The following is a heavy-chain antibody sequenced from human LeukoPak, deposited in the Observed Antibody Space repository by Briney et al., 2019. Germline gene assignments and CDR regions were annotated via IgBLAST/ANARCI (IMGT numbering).Heavy chain of an antibody. J-gene: IGHJ4*02. CDR2: ITSRSTYI. Sequence: PGGSLRLSCAASGSTFSSYSMNWVRQAPGTGLESVSSITSRSTYIYYADSVKGRFTISRDNAKNSLYLQMNSLRAEDTALYYCARCGTAMSNPCDYWGQGTLVTVSS. CDR1: GSTFSSYS. D-gene: IGHD5-18*01. CDR3: ARCGTAMSNPCDY. V-gene: IGHV3-21*01.